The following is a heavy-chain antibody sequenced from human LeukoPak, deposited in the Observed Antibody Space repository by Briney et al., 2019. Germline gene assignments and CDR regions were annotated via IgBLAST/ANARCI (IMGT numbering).Heavy chain of an antibody. CDR2: IKPDGSEE. D-gene: IGHD3/OR15-3a*01. J-gene: IGHJ4*02. CDR1: GFTLSYYW. Sequence: GGSLRLSCAASGFTLSYYWMTWVRQAPGKGLEWVANIKPDGSEEYYVDSVKGRFIVSRDNAENSLYLEMNNLRVEDTAVYYCASTSWTGYDYWGQGTLVTVSS. V-gene: IGHV3-7*01. CDR3: ASTSWTGYDY.